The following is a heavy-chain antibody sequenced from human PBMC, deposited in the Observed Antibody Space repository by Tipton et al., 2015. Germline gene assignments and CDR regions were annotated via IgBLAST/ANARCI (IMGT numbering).Heavy chain of an antibody. D-gene: IGHD3-9*01. CDR2: IYYSGST. J-gene: IGHJ4*02. CDR1: VGSISSSSYY. V-gene: IGHV4-39*07. CDR3: ACQDYDSLTRDYQTVDY. Sequence: TLSLTCTVSVGSISSSSYYWDWLRQSPGKGLEWIGHIYYSGSTYYNPSLKSRVTISLDTSKNQFSLTLNSVTAADTAVYYCACQDYDSLTRDYQTVDYWGKGTQVTVSS.